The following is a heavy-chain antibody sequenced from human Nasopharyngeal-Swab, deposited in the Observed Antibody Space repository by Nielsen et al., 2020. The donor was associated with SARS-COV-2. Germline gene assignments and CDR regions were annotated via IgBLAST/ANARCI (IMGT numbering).Heavy chain of an antibody. CDR1: GFTFSNNW. J-gene: IGHJ3*02. V-gene: IGHV3-7*01. CDR2: IKPDGSEK. Sequence: GESLKISCVASGFTFSNNWMSWVRQAPGKGLEWVANIKPDGSEKYYVDSVKGRFTISRDNARNSLFLQMNSLRAEDTAVYYCAREQVAFDIWGQGTMVTVSS. CDR3: AREQVAFDI.